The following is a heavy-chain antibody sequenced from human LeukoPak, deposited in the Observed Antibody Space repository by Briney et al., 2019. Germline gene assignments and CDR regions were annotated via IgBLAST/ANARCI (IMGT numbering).Heavy chain of an antibody. CDR1: GFSITDWP. CDR2: IGVRT. D-gene: IGHD1-1*01. CDR3: AAGHQNSLEGY. V-gene: IGHV3-23*01. Sequence: GGSLRLSCAAPGFSITDWPLSWVRQAPGEGLEWVSAIGVRTHYADSVKGRFTISRDGSKNTLYLQMNSLTVEDTAIYFCAAGHQNSLEGYWGQGTLVSVAS. J-gene: IGHJ4*02.